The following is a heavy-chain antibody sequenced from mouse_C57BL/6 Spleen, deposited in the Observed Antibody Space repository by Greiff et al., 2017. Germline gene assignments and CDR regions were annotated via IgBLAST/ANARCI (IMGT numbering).Heavy chain of an antibody. CDR3: ASAGYYSYYGDY. CDR2: INPHYGTT. CDR1: GYSFTDYN. V-gene: IGHV1-39*01. D-gene: IGHD2-3*01. Sequence: EVQLQESGPELVKPGASVKISCKASGYSFTDYNMNWVKQSNGKSLEWLGVINPHYGTTSYNQKFKGKATLTVDHSSSTAYLQLNSLTSEDSAVYYVASAGYYSYYGDYWGQGTTLTVSS. J-gene: IGHJ2*01.